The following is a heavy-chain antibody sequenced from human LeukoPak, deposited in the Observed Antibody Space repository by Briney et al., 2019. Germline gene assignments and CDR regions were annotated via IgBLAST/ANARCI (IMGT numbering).Heavy chain of an antibody. Sequence: SETLSLTCAVYGGSFSGYYWTWIRQPPGKGLEWIGEINHSGSTNYNPSLKGRVTISIDTSENQFSLILRSVTAADTAVYYCARGLSDVYWGQGTLVTVSS. J-gene: IGHJ4*02. V-gene: IGHV4-34*01. CDR2: INHSGST. CDR3: ARGLSDVY. CDR1: GGSFSGYY.